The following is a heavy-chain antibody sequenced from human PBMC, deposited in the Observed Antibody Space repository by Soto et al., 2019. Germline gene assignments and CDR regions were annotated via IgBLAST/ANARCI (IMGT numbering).Heavy chain of an antibody. J-gene: IGHJ4*02. V-gene: IGHV3-30*18. Sequence: QVQLVESGGGVVQPGRSLRLSCAASGFTFSSYGMHWVRQAPGKGLEWVAVISYDGSNKYYADSVKGRFTISRDNSKNTLYLQMNSLRAEDTAVYYCAKDPGPWGQGTLVTVSS. CDR2: ISYDGSNK. CDR3: AKDPGP. CDR1: GFTFSSYG. D-gene: IGHD1-1*01.